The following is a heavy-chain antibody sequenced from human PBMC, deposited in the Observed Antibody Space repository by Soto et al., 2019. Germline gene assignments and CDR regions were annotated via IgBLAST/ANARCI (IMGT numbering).Heavy chain of an antibody. V-gene: IGHV3-21*01. CDR2: ISSSSSYI. CDR1: GFTFSSYS. D-gene: IGHD6-25*01. J-gene: IGHJ6*02. Sequence: EVQLVESGGGLVKPGGSLRLSCAASGFTFSSYSMNWVRQAPGKGLEWVSSISSSSSYIYYADSVKGRFTISRDNAKNSLYLQRNSVRAEDTAVYYCARMGSQRYYYYGMDVWGQGTTVTVSS. CDR3: ARMGSQRYYYYGMDV.